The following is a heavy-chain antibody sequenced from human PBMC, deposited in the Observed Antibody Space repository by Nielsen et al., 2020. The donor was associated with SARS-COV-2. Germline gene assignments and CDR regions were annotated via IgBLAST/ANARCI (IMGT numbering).Heavy chain of an antibody. CDR3: AKDSAPAGYSSSWYWWFDP. D-gene: IGHD6-13*01. Sequence: SLKISCAASGFTFDDYAMHWVRQAPGKGLEWVSGISWNSGSIGYADSVKGRFTISRDNAKNSLYLQMNSLRAEDTALYYCAKDSAPAGYSSSWYWWFDPWGQGTLVTVSS. CDR1: GFTFDDYA. CDR2: ISWNSGSI. V-gene: IGHV3-9*01. J-gene: IGHJ5*02.